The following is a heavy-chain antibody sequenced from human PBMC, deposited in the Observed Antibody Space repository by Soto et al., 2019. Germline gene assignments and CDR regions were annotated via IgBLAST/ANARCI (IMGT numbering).Heavy chain of an antibody. V-gene: IGHV4-59*01. CDR1: GVSISSFY. D-gene: IGHD6-19*01. CDR2: IYDSGST. CDR3: ARGYSSVSWFDP. J-gene: IGHJ5*02. Sequence: SETLSLTCSVSGVSISSFYWNWIRQPPGKGLEWIGCIYDSGSTNFSPSLKSRVSISVDTSKTQFSLKLSSVTAADTAVYYCARGYSSVSWFDPWGQGTLVTVSS.